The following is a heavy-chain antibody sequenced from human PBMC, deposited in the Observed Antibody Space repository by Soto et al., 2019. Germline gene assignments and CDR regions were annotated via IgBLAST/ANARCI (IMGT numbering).Heavy chain of an antibody. CDR2: ISGSGGST. CDR3: AKGADQLLVGTNWFDP. V-gene: IGHV3-23*01. CDR1: GFTFSSYA. D-gene: IGHD2-2*01. J-gene: IGHJ5*02. Sequence: EVQLLESGGGLVQPGGSLRLSCAASGFTFSSYAMSWVRQAPGKGLEWVSAISGSGGSTYYADSVKGRFTISRDNSKNTLYLQMNSLRAEDTAVYYCAKGADQLLVGTNWFDPWGQGTLVTVSS.